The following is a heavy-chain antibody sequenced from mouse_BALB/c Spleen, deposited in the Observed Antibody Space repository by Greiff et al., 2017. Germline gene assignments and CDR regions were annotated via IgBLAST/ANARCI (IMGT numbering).Heavy chain of an antibody. CDR1: GFSLTSYG. CDR2: IWAGGST. D-gene: IGHD2-1*01. V-gene: IGHV2-9*02. J-gene: IGHJ3*01. Sequence: QVQLKESGPGLVAPSQSLSITCTVSGFSLTSYGVHWVRQPPGKGLEWLGVIWAGGSTNYNSALMSRLSISKDNSKSQVFLKMNSLQTDDTAMYYCARGLGNSRTWFAYWGQGTLVTVSA. CDR3: ARGLGNSRTWFAY.